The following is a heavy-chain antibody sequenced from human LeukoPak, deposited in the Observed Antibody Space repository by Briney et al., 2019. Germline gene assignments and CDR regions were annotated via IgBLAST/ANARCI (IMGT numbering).Heavy chain of an antibody. Sequence: GGSLRLSCAASGFTFSNYWMYWVRQAPGKGLVWVSRINSDGSSTSYEDSAKGRFTISRDNAKNTLYLQMSGLRAKDTAVYYCTRAVTMRFDYWGQGTLVTVSS. CDR1: GFTFSNYW. D-gene: IGHD4/OR15-4a*01. CDR2: INSDGSST. V-gene: IGHV3-74*01. J-gene: IGHJ4*02. CDR3: TRAVTMRFDY.